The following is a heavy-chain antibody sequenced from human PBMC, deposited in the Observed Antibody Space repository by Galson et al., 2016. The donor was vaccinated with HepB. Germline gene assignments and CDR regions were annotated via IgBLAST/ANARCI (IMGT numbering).Heavy chain of an antibody. CDR1: GFTFSNYW. D-gene: IGHD3-10*01. CDR2: INRDASEK. CDR3: ATDTERGPGA. J-gene: IGHJ5*02. V-gene: IGHV3-7*01. Sequence: SLRLSCAASGFTFSNYWMIWVRQAPVKGLEWVAQINRDASEKYFVGSVRGRFTISRDNAKNPLYLQMNSLRDDDTAVYYCATDTERGPGAWGQGTLVTVSS.